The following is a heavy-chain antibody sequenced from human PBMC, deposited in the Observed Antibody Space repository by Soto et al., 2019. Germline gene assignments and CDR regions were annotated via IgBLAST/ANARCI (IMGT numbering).Heavy chain of an antibody. CDR2: ISSDGSNK. V-gene: IGHV3-30-3*01. Sequence: PGGSLRLSCAASGFTFSSYALHWVRQAPGKGLEWVALISSDGSNKYYADSVKGRFTISRDNSKNTLYLQMNSLRAEDTAVYYCARVDSSSWAPRLPPGWYYFDYWGQGTLVTVSS. D-gene: IGHD6-13*01. CDR3: ARVDSSSWAPRLPPGWYYFDY. CDR1: GFTFSSYA. J-gene: IGHJ4*02.